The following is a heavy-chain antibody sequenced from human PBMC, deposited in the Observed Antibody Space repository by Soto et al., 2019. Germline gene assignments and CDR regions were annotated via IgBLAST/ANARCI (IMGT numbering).Heavy chain of an antibody. V-gene: IGHV3-66*01. CDR3: ARDPSIVATTGTYYYYYGMDV. J-gene: IGHJ6*02. CDR1: GFTVSISY. D-gene: IGHD5-12*01. CDR2: RYSDGRS. Sequence: GGSLRLSCAGSGFTVSISYMTWVRQVPGKGLEWVSIRYSDGRSYHAESVKGRFTISTDDSENTLYLQMNSLRAEDTAVYYCARDPSIVATTGTYYYYYGMDVWGQGTTVTVSS.